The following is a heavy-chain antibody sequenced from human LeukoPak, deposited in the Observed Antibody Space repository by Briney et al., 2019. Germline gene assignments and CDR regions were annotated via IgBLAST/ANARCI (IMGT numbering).Heavy chain of an antibody. CDR2: IYYSGST. CDR3: ARDRLSSGWYSGFDY. D-gene: IGHD6-19*01. Sequence: SGTLSLTCTVSGGSISSYYWSWIRQPPGKGLEWIGYIYYSGSTNYNPSLKSRVTISVATSKNQFSLKLSSVTAADTAVYYCARDRLSSGWYSGFDYWGQGTLVTVSS. J-gene: IGHJ4*02. CDR1: GGSISSYY. V-gene: IGHV4-59*01.